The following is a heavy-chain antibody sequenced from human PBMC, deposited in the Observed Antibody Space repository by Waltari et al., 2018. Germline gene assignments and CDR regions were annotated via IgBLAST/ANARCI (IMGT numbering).Heavy chain of an antibody. Sequence: QVQLQQWGAGLLKPSETLSLTCAVYGGSFSGYYWSWIRQPPGKGLEWIGEINHSGSTNYNPSLKSRVTISVDTSKNQFSLKLSSVTAADTAVYYCARGHRGYYDSSGRHFDYWGQGTLVTVS. J-gene: IGHJ4*02. CDR3: ARGHRGYYDSSGRHFDY. V-gene: IGHV4-34*01. CDR2: INHSGST. D-gene: IGHD3-22*01. CDR1: GGSFSGYY.